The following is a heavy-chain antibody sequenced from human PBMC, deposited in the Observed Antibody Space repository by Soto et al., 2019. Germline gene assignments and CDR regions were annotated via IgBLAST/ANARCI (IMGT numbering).Heavy chain of an antibody. CDR3: ARATSNYDFWSGGSDY. V-gene: IGHV3-21*01. D-gene: IGHD3-3*01. J-gene: IGHJ4*02. Sequence: GGSLRLSCAASGFTFSGYSMNWVRQAPGKGLEWVSSISSSSSYIYYADSVKGRFTISRDNAKNSLYLQMNSLRAEDTAVYYCARATSNYDFWSGGSDYWGQGTLVTVSS. CDR2: ISSSSSYI. CDR1: GFTFSGYS.